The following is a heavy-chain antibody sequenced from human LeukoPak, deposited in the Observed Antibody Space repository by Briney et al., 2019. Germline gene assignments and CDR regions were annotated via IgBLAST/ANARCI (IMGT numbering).Heavy chain of an antibody. D-gene: IGHD2-15*01. J-gene: IGHJ6*02. Sequence: GASVKVSCKASGYTFTSYDINWVRQDTGQGLEWMGWMNPNSGNTGYAQKFQGRVTMTRNTSISTAYMELSSLRSEDTAVYYCARGRRYCSGGSCPISGMDVWGQGTTVTVSS. CDR2: MNPNSGNT. V-gene: IGHV1-8*01. CDR3: ARGRRYCSGGSCPISGMDV. CDR1: GYTFTSYD.